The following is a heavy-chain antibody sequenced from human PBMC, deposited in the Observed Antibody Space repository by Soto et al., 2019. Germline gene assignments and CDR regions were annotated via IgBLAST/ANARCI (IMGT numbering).Heavy chain of an antibody. CDR3: ARDPGSSSWYAPHFDY. D-gene: IGHD6-13*01. V-gene: IGHV1-69*13. CDR2: IIPIFGTA. CDR1: GGTFSSYA. Sequence: GASVKVSCKASGGTFSSYAISWVRQAPGQGLEWMGGIIPIFGTANYAQKFQGRVTITADESTSTAYMELSSLRSEDTAVNYCARDPGSSSWYAPHFDYWGQGTLVTVSS. J-gene: IGHJ4*02.